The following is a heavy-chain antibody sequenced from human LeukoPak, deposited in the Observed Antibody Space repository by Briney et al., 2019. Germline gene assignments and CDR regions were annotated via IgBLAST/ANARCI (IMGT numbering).Heavy chain of an antibody. Sequence: SQTLSLTCAISGDSVSSNSATWSWIRQSPSRGLEWLGRTYYRSKWYNDYAVSVRSRITFNPDTSKNQFSLQLNSVTPEDTAVYYCTRVNTNVGYFDYWGKGILVTVSS. D-gene: IGHD1-1*01. CDR3: TRVNTNVGYFDY. CDR2: TYYRSKWYN. J-gene: IGHJ4*02. CDR1: GDSVSSNSAT. V-gene: IGHV6-1*01.